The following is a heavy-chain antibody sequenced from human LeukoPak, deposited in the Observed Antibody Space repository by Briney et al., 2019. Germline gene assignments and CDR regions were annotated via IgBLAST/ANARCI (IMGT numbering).Heavy chain of an antibody. Sequence: PGGSLGLSCAASGFTVSNNYMSWVRQAPGKGLEWVSVIYTGVSTYYADSVKGRFAISRDNSKNTLYLQMNSLRAEDTGVYYCARVRPHPIIDVWGKGTTVTVSS. D-gene: IGHD6-6*01. V-gene: IGHV3-53*01. J-gene: IGHJ6*03. CDR3: ARVRPHPIIDV. CDR2: IYTGVST. CDR1: GFTVSNNY.